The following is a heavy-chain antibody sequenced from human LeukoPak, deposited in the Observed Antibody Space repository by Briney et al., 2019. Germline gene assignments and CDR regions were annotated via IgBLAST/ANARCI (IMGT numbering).Heavy chain of an antibody. Sequence: SETLSLTCAVYGGSFSGYYWSWIRQPPGKGLEWIGEINHSGSTNYNPSLKSRVTISVDTSKNQFSLKLSSVTAADTAVYYCARSLLWFGESFNWFDPWGQGTLVTVSS. V-gene: IGHV4-34*01. CDR1: GGSFSGYY. J-gene: IGHJ5*02. CDR2: INHSGST. D-gene: IGHD3-10*01. CDR3: ARSLLWFGESFNWFDP.